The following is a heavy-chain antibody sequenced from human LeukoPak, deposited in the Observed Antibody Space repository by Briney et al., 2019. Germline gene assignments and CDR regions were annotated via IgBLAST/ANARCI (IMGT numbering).Heavy chain of an antibody. J-gene: IGHJ4*02. Sequence: GGSLRLSCAASGFTFSSYAMSWVRQAPGKGLEWVSAISGSGGGTYYADSVKGRFTISRDNSKNTLYLQMNSLRAEDTAVYYCAKGTLGSSWYADYWGQGTLVTVSS. D-gene: IGHD6-13*01. CDR1: GFTFSSYA. CDR3: AKGTLGSSWYADY. V-gene: IGHV3-23*01. CDR2: ISGSGGGT.